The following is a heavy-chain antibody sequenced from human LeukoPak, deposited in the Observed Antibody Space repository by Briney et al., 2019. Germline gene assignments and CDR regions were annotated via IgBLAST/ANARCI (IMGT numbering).Heavy chain of an antibody. CDR2: INHSGST. CDR1: GGSFSGYY. V-gene: IGHV4-34*01. J-gene: IGHJ5*02. CDR3: ARRSGCTNGVCYSANRTNWFDP. Sequence: PSETLSLTCAVYGGSFSGYYWSWIRQPPGKGLEWIGEINHSGSTNYNPSLKSRVTISVDTSKNQFSLKLSSVTAADTAVYYCARRSGCTNGVCYSANRTNWFDPWGQGTMVTVSS. D-gene: IGHD2-8*01.